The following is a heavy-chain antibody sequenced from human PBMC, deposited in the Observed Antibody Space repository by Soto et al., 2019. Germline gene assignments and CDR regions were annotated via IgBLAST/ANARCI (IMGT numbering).Heavy chain of an antibody. D-gene: IGHD3-22*01. V-gene: IGHV1-18*01. CDR3: ARDPALNTYYYDSSGYHGLYYYGMDV. CDR1: GYTFTSYG. Sequence: ASGKVSCKASGYTFTSYGISWVRQAPGQGLEWMGWISAYNGNTNYAQKLQGRVTMTTDTSTSTAYMELRSLRSDDTAVYYCARDPALNTYYYDSSGYHGLYYYGMDVWGQGTTVTVSS. CDR2: ISAYNGNT. J-gene: IGHJ6*02.